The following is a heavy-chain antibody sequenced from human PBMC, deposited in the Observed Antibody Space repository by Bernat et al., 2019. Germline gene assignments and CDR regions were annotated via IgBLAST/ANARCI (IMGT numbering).Heavy chain of an antibody. J-gene: IGHJ5*02. Sequence: QVQLVQSGAEVKKPGSSVKVSCKASGGTFSSYTISWVRQAPGQGLEWMGRIIPILGIANYAQKLQGRVTITADKSTSTAYMELSSLRAEETVVYYCARDLWFDPWGQGTLVTVSS. CDR1: GGTFSSYT. V-gene: IGHV1-69*08. CDR2: IIPILGIA. CDR3: ARDLWFDP.